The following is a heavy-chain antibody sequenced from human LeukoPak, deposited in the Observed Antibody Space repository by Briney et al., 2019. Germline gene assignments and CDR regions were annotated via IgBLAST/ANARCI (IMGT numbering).Heavy chain of an antibody. D-gene: IGHD1-7*01. J-gene: IGHJ4*02. CDR2: MNSDASST. CDR3: AKDPSRPPELVFFADYFDY. CDR1: GFTFSSSW. Sequence: GGSLRLSCAASGFTFSSSWMHWVRQAPGKALVWVSRMNSDASSTSYADSVKGRFTISRDNAKNTLYLQMNSLRAEDTAVYYCAKDPSRPPELVFFADYFDYWGQGTLVTVSS. V-gene: IGHV3-74*01.